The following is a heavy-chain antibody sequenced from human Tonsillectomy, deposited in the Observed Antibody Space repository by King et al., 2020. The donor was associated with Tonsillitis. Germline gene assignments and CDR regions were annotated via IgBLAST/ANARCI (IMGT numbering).Heavy chain of an antibody. J-gene: IGHJ3*02. V-gene: IGHV3-48*03. Sequence: QLVQSGGGLVQPGGSLRISCAASGLTFSSYEMNWVRQAPGKGLEWVSYISSGGSTRYYADPVKGRFTISRDNAKNSLYLQMNSLRADDTAVYYCASGAFDIWGQGTKVTVSS. CDR2: ISSGGSTR. CDR1: GLTFSSYE. CDR3: ASGAFDI.